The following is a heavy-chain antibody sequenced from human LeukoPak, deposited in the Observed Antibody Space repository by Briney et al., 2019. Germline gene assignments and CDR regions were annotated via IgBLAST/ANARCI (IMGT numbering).Heavy chain of an antibody. J-gene: IGHJ4*02. CDR2: ISSNSKYT. CDR1: GFMFSDYF. Sequence: PGGSLRLSCAASGFMFSDYFMSWSRQAPGKELEWISYISSNSKYTKYADSVKGRFTISRDNAKKSLYLQMNSLRAEDTAVYYCARDNGNKYYVDYWGQGTLVTVSS. CDR3: ARDNGNKYYVDY. V-gene: IGHV3-11*05. D-gene: IGHD2-8*01.